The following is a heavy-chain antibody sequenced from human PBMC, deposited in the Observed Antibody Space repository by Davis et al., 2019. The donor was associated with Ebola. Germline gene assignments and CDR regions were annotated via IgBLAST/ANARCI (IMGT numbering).Heavy chain of an antibody. Sequence: AASVKVSCKASGYTFTGYYMHWVRQATGQGLEWMGWMNPNSGNTGYAQKFQGRVTMTRNTSISTAYMELSSLRSEDTAVYYCARGPWVVVAATHWFDPWGQGTLVTVSS. D-gene: IGHD2-15*01. CDR2: MNPNSGNT. V-gene: IGHV1-8*02. J-gene: IGHJ5*02. CDR3: ARGPWVVVAATHWFDP. CDR1: GYTFTGYY.